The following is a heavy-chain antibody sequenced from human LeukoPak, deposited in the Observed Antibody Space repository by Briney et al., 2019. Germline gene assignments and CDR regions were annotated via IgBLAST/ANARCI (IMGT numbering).Heavy chain of an antibody. CDR2: IIPILDIP. V-gene: IGHV1-69*04. CDR1: GGTFSSYA. D-gene: IGHD3-10*01. Sequence: SVKVSCKASGGTFSSYAISWVRQAPGQGLEWMGRIIPILDIPNYAQKFQGRVTITADKSTSTAYMELSSLRSEDTAVYYCARGLSMVRGSTSGGWFDPWGQGTLVTVSS. J-gene: IGHJ5*02. CDR3: ARGLSMVRGSTSGGWFDP.